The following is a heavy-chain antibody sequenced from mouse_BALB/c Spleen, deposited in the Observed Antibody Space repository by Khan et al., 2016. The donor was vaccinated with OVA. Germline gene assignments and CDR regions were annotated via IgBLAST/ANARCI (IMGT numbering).Heavy chain of an antibody. CDR2: ISSGCDYT. Sequence: EVELVESGGDLVKPGGSLKLSCAASGFIFSSYSMSWVRQTPDKRLEWVATISSGCDYTYYPDSVKGRFTISRDDAKNTLYLQMSSLKSEDTAMYYCASHLTGSFAYWGQGTLVTVSA. CDR1: GFIFSSYS. J-gene: IGHJ3*01. V-gene: IGHV5-6*01. CDR3: ASHLTGSFAY. D-gene: IGHD4-1*01.